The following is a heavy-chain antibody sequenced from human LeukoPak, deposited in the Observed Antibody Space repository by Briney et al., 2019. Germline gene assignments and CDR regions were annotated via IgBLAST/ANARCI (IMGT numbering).Heavy chain of an antibody. CDR2: INPNSGGT. D-gene: IGHD6-13*01. Sequence: ASVKVSCKASGYTFTGYYMHWVRQAPGRGLEWMGWINPNSGGTNYAQKFQGRVTMTRDTSISTAYMELSRLRSDDTAVYYCARDGIAAAGTRNWFDPWGQGTLVTVSS. CDR1: GYTFTGYY. J-gene: IGHJ5*02. CDR3: ARDGIAAAGTRNWFDP. V-gene: IGHV1-2*02.